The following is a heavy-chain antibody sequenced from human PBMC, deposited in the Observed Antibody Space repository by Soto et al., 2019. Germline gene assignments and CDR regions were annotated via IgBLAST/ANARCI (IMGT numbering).Heavy chain of an antibody. D-gene: IGHD6-13*01. Sequence: PGGSLRLSCAASGFTFSSYAMSWVRQAPGKGLEWVSLSGSGGGTYYADSVKGRFTISRDNSKNTLYLQMNSLRAEDTAVYYCAKHAAAADHDYWGQGTLVTVSS. V-gene: IGHV3-23*01. J-gene: IGHJ4*02. CDR1: GFTFSSYA. CDR3: AKHAAAADHDY. CDR2: SGSGGGT.